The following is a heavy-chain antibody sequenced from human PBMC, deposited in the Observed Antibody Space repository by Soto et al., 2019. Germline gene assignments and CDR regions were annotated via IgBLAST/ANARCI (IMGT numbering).Heavy chain of an antibody. J-gene: IGHJ6*03. D-gene: IGHD6-6*01. V-gene: IGHV3-64*01. CDR2: ISSNGVGT. CDR3: ARRARPDFYCMDV. CDR1: GFTLSGYA. Sequence: EVQLAESGGGLAQPGGSLRLSCAASGFTLSGYAMDWVRQAPGKGLEYVSGISSNGVGTYYANSVQGRFTISRDNSKNKVDLQMGRLRPEDMAVYYCARRARPDFYCMDVWGKGTTVTVSS.